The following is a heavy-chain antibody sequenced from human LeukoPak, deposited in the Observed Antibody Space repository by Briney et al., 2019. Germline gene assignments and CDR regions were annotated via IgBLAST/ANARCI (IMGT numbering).Heavy chain of an antibody. V-gene: IGHV3-21*01. CDR2: ITGSSDYI. CDR3: AKFKGHYGDSEYYFDS. J-gene: IGHJ4*02. D-gene: IGHD3-10*01. CDR1: GFTFSSYA. Sequence: GGSLRLSCAASGFTFSSYAMSWVRQAPGKGLEWVSCITGSSDYIFYADSVRGRFTISRDNAKNSLFLQMNSLRAEDTAVYYCAKFKGHYGDSEYYFDSWGQGTLVTVSS.